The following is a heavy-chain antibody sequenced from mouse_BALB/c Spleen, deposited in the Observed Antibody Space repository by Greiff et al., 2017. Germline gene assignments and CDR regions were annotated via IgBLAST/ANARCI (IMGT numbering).Heavy chain of an antibody. J-gene: IGHJ2*01. V-gene: IGHV5-17*02. CDR2: ISSGSSTI. CDR3: ARGGHGNYFDY. CDR1: GFTFSSIG. D-gene: IGHD2-1*01. Sequence: EVQVVESGGGLVQPGGSRKLSCAASGFTFSSIGMHWVRQAPEKGLAWVAYISSGSSTIYYADTVKGRFTISRDNPKNTLFLQMTSLRSEDTAMYYCARGGHGNYFDYGGQGTTLTVSS.